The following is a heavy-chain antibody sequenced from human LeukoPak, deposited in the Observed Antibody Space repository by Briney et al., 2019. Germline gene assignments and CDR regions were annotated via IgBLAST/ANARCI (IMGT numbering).Heavy chain of an antibody. D-gene: IGHD5-18*01. Sequence: GGSLRLSCAASGFTFSSYWMSWVRQAPGKGLEWVANIKQDGSEKYYVDSVKGRFTISRDNAKNSLYLQMSSLRAEDTAVYYCARSGTAMVFSFDYWGQGTLVTVSS. V-gene: IGHV3-7*01. J-gene: IGHJ4*02. CDR3: ARSGTAMVFSFDY. CDR2: IKQDGSEK. CDR1: GFTFSSYW.